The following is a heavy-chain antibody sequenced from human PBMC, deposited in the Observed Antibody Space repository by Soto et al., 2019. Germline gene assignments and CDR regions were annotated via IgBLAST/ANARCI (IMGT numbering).Heavy chain of an antibody. V-gene: IGHV3-53*04. J-gene: IGHJ3*02. Sequence: EVQLVESGGGLVQPGGSLRLSCAASGFTVSSNYMSWVRQAPGKGLEWVSVIYSGGSTYYADSVKGRFTISRHNSKNTLYLQMNSLRAEDTAVYYCAGKWGSGWYKAFDIWGQGTMVTVSS. D-gene: IGHD6-19*01. CDR3: AGKWGSGWYKAFDI. CDR2: IYSGGST. CDR1: GFTVSSNY.